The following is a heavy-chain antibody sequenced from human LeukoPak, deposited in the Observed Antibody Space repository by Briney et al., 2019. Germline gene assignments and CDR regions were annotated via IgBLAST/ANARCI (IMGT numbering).Heavy chain of an antibody. D-gene: IGHD5-24*01. CDR1: GYTFTKSY. CDR2: INPGGDNT. Sequence: ASVKVSCKASGYTFTKSYIHWVRQAPGQRLEWMGLINPGGDNTKYAQNFQGRVTMTSDTSARTVYMELSSLRSEDTAIYYCARIRDGYNDAYDIWGHGTVVTVPS. CDR3: ARIRDGYNDAYDI. V-gene: IGHV1-46*01. J-gene: IGHJ3*02.